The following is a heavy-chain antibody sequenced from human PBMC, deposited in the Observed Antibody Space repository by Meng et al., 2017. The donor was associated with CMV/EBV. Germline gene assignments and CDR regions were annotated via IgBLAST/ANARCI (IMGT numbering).Heavy chain of an antibody. J-gene: IGHJ4*02. CDR3: ARARSPTHFDY. CDR1: GFTFSTYD. Sequence: EGSLRLSCTASGFTFSTYDFHWVRQPTGKGLEWVSSIGTVGDTYSIGSVKGRFIISREDAKNSVYLQMNGLRDGDTGLYYCARARSPTHFDYWGQGALVTVSS. V-gene: IGHV3-13*01. CDR2: IGTVGDT.